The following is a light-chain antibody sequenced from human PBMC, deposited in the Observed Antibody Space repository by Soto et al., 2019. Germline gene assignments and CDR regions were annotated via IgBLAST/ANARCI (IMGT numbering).Light chain of an antibody. CDR2: DAS. CDR1: QSVDSN. Sequence: EIVMTQSPATLSVSPGERATLSCRASQSVDSNLAWYQQKPGQAPRLLIYDASTRATGIPARFSGSGSGTEFTLTFSSLQSEDFAVYYCQQYSNWPRTFGQGTKV. CDR3: QQYSNWPRT. V-gene: IGKV3-15*01. J-gene: IGKJ1*01.